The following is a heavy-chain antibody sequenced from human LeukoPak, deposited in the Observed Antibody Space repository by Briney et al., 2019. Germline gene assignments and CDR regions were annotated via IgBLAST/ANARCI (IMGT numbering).Heavy chain of an antibody. V-gene: IGHV3-30*02. J-gene: IGHJ6*03. D-gene: IGHD6-13*01. Sequence: GGSLRLSCAASGFTFSSYGMHWVRQAPGKGLEWVAFIRYDGSNKYYADSVKGRFTISRDNSKNTLYLQMNSLRAEDTAVYYCAKDRGSSSCSPFFEYYYYMDVWGKGTTVTVSS. CDR1: GFTFSSYG. CDR2: IRYDGSNK. CDR3: AKDRGSSSCSPFFEYYYYMDV.